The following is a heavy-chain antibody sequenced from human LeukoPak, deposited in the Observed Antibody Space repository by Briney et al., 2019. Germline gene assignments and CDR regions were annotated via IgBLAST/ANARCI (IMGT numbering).Heavy chain of an antibody. CDR2: IYTSGST. D-gene: IGHD3-22*01. CDR1: GGSISSYY. Sequence: PSETLSLTCTVSGGSISSYYWSWIRQPPGKGLEWIGYIYTSGSTNYNPSLKSRVTISVDTSKNQFSLKLSSVTAADTAVYYCARGHIDDSSGYYPYYFDYWGQGTLVTVSS. J-gene: IGHJ4*02. V-gene: IGHV4-4*09. CDR3: ARGHIDDSSGYYPYYFDY.